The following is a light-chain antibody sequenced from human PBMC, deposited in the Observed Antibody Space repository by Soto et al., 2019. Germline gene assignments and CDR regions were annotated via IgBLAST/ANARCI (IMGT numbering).Light chain of an antibody. CDR3: QEYNTYSRT. CDR2: KAS. J-gene: IGKJ1*01. V-gene: IGKV1-5*03. CDR1: QSISSW. Sequence: DIQMTQSPSTLSASVGDRVTITCRASQSISSWLVWYQQKPGKAPNLLIYKASSLESGVPSRFSGSGSGTEFTLTISSLQPDDFATYYCQEYNTYSRTFGQGT.